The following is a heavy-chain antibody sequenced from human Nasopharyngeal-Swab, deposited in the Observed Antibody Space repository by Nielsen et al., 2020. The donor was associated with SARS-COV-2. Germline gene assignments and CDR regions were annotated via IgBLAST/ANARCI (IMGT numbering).Heavy chain of an antibody. Sequence: ASVKVSCKASGYTFTNYALSWVRQAPGQGLEWMGWISAYNGNTNYGQRVQGRVTMTTDTSTNTAYMELRSLRSDDTAVYYCARVTWQLVGYYYYYGMDVWGQGTTVTVSS. V-gene: IGHV1-18*01. CDR2: ISAYNGNT. CDR1: GYTFTNYA. D-gene: IGHD1-26*01. CDR3: ARVTWQLVGYYYYYGMDV. J-gene: IGHJ6*02.